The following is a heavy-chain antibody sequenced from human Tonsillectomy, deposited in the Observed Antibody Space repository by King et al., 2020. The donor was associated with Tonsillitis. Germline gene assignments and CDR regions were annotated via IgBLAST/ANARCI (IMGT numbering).Heavy chain of an antibody. J-gene: IGHJ3*01. D-gene: IGHD6-13*01. V-gene: IGHV3-9*01. CDR3: AKYRQQVYRSSLVRCVD. CDR2: ISWNSGSI. Sequence: VQLVESGGGLVQPGRSLRLSCAASGFTFDDYAMHWVRQVPGKGLEWVSGISWNSGSIGYADSMKGRVTISRDNATNSLYLQMNSLRTEDTALYYCAKYRQQVYRSSLVRCVDWGQGTMVTVSS. CDR1: GFTFDDYA.